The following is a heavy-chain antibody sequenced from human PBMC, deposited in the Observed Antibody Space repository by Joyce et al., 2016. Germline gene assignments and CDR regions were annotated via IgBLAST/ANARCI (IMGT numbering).Heavy chain of an antibody. CDR1: GGPVSSPTQY. J-gene: IGHJ2*01. V-gene: IGHV4-39*01. CDR2: LYYSGSD. Sequence: QLQLQESGPGLVRPSETLSVTCTVSGGPVSSPTQYWGWIRQPPGKGLEWIGSLYYSGSDYHNPSLNSRVTISVDTSKNQFSLKLTSVTAADTAVYFCARRSQDDYWTGVRWYFDLWGRGTLVTVSS. CDR3: ARRSQDDYWTGVRWYFDL. D-gene: IGHD3/OR15-3a*01.